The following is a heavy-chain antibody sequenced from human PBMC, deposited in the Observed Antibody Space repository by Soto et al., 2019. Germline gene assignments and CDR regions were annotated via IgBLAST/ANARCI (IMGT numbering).Heavy chain of an antibody. J-gene: IGHJ4*02. CDR3: VKCDGSASYCFYFGS. V-gene: IGHV3-15*01. Sequence: GGSLRLSCAASGFTFSNAWMSWVRQAPGKGLEWVGRIKSKTGGGNTYYADSVKGRFTISRDNSKNTLYLQMNSLRAEDTAVYYCVKCDGSASYCFYFGSWGQGTLVTVSS. CDR2: IKSKTGGGNT. D-gene: IGHD3-10*01. CDR1: GFTFSNAW.